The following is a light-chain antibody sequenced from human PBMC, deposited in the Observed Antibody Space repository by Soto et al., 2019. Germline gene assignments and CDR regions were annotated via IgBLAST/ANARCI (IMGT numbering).Light chain of an antibody. CDR3: QQLNTYPLT. CDR2: TAS. Sequence: DIQLTQSPSFLSASVGDRVTITCRASQGINSFLAWYQQKPGKAPKLLIYTASTLQTGVPSRFSGTGFGTEFTLTISSLQPEDFATCYCQQLNTYPLTFGGGTKVEIK. V-gene: IGKV1-9*01. CDR1: QGINSF. J-gene: IGKJ4*02.